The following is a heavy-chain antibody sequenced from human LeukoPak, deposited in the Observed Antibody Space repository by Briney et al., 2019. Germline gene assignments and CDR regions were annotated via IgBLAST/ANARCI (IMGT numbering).Heavy chain of an antibody. Sequence: PGGSLRLSCAASGFTFNNYGMHWVRQAPGKGLEWVSGISGGGGGTTYYADSVKGRFTISRDNSKNALYPQMNSLRAEDTAAYYCAKSSGSYVDYFDYWGQGTLVTVSS. CDR1: GFTFNNYG. CDR2: ISGGGGGTT. V-gene: IGHV3-23*01. CDR3: AKSSGSYVDYFDY. D-gene: IGHD3-10*01. J-gene: IGHJ4*02.